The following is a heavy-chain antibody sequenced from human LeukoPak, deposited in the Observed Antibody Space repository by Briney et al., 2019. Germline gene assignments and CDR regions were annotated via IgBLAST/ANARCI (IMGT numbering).Heavy chain of an antibody. Sequence: GGSLRLSCAASGFTFSSYAMHWVRQAPGKGLGWVAVISYDGSNKYYADSVKGRFTISRDNAMNTVFLQMKSLRADDTGTYYCARFYIPEEHHRSWYEAHWGQGVLVTVS. J-gene: IGHJ4*02. CDR1: GFTFSSYA. CDR3: ARFYIPEEHHRSWYEAH. V-gene: IGHV3-30-3*01. CDR2: ISYDGSNK. D-gene: IGHD6-13*01.